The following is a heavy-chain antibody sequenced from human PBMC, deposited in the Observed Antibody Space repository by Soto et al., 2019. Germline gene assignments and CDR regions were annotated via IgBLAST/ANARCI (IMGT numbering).Heavy chain of an antibody. CDR1: GDSVSSNSAA. CDR3: ARDIQVNTSLLIHDYYYGMDV. Sequence: SQTLSLTCAISGDSVSSNSAAWNWIRQSPSRGLEWLGRTYYRSKWYNDYAVSVKSRITINPDTSKNQFSLQLNSVTPEDTAVYYCARDIQVNTSLLIHDYYYGMDVWGQGTSVTVSS. J-gene: IGHJ6*02. D-gene: IGHD5-18*01. V-gene: IGHV6-1*01. CDR2: TYYRSKWYN.